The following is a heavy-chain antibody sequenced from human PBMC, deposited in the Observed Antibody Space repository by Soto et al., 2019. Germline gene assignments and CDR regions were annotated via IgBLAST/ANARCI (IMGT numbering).Heavy chain of an antibody. CDR2: IRRYTSDT. CDR1: GFTLSISS. J-gene: IGHJ4*02. CDR3: GRVADSSYYSVEY. V-gene: IGHV3-48*01. Sequence: VQLVESGGILVQPGGSLRLSCAASGFTLSISSMNWVRQAPGKGLEWVSYIRRYTSDTSYADSVKGRFTISRDNAKNSMYLQMNSLRGEDTAVYYCGRVADSSYYSVEYWGQGTLVTVSS. D-gene: IGHD4-4*01.